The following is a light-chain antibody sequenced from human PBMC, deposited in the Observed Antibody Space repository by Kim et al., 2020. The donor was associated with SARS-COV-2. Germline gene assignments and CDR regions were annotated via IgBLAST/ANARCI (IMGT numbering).Light chain of an antibody. CDR1: ISNIGSNS. CDR3: AAWDDSPNGSV. V-gene: IGLV1-44*01. Sequence: QSVLTQPPSASGTPGQTVTISCSGSISNIGSNSVNWYQQLPGTAPKLLIYSNNQRPSGVPDRFSASKSGTSASLAIRGLHSEDEADYYCAAWDDSPNGSVFGGGTQLTVL. J-gene: IGLJ2*01. CDR2: SNN.